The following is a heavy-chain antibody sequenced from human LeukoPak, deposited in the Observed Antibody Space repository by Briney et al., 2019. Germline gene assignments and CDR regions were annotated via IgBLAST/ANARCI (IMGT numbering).Heavy chain of an antibody. V-gene: IGHV4-4*09. Sequence: SETLSLTCTVSGGSISSYYWSWIRQPPGKGLEWIGYIYTSGSTNYNPSLKSRVTISVDTSKNQFSLKLSSVTAADTAVYYCARWGTSWSHNAMGYFDYWGQGTLVTVSS. J-gene: IGHJ4*02. D-gene: IGHD3-16*01. CDR1: GGSISSYY. CDR3: ARWGTSWSHNAMGYFDY. CDR2: IYTSGST.